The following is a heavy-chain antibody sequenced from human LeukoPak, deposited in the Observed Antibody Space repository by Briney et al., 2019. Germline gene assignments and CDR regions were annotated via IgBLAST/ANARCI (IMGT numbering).Heavy chain of an antibody. J-gene: IGHJ4*02. D-gene: IGHD1-14*01. CDR2: INPADSDT. CDR1: GFTFTNNW. CDR3: AKTLGARYYFDS. V-gene: IGHV5-51*01. Sequence: GESLKISCKGSGFTFTNNWIGWVRQMPGKGLEWMGIINPADSDTRYSPSFQGRVTISADKSITTTYLQWTSLRASDTAIYYCAKTLGARYYFDSWGQGTLVTVSS.